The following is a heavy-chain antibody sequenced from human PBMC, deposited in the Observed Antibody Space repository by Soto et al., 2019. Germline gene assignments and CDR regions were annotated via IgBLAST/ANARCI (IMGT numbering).Heavy chain of an antibody. CDR3: ARHTKDSSGWLPTNFQH. CDR1: GGSISSYY. CDR2: IYYSGST. Sequence: SETLSLTCTVSGGSISSYYWSWIRQPPGKGLEWIGYIYYSGSTNYNPSLKSRVTISVDTSKNQFSLKLSPVTAADTAVYYCARHTKDSSGWLPTNFQHWGQGTLVTVSS. D-gene: IGHD6-19*01. J-gene: IGHJ1*01. V-gene: IGHV4-59*08.